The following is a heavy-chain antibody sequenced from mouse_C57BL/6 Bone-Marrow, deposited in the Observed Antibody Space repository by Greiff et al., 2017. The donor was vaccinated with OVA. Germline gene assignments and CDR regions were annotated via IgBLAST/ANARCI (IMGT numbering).Heavy chain of an antibody. CDR2: IRSKSNNYAT. CDR3: VCAGVAY. J-gene: IGHJ3*01. CDR1: GFSFNTYA. V-gene: IGHV10-1*01. Sequence: EVHLVESGGGLVQPKGSLKLSCAASGFSFNTYAMNWVSQAPGKGLEWVARIRSKSNNYATYYAESVKDRFTISRDESESMLYLQMNNLKTEDTAMYYCVCAGVAYWGQGTLVTVSA.